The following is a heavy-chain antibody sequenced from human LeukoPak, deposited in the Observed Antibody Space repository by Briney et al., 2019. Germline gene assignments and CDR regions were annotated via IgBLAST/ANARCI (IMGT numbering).Heavy chain of an antibody. CDR1: GGSISSSDFY. Sequence: SETLSLTCTVSGGSISSSDFYWGWIRQPPGKGLEWIGVISYSGGTSYNPSLKSRVTISVDTSKSHFSLKLSSVTAADTAIYYCARLDKGINAAHFDYWGQGTLVTVSS. V-gene: IGHV4-39*01. D-gene: IGHD3-22*01. CDR2: ISYSGGT. CDR3: ARLDKGINAAHFDY. J-gene: IGHJ4*02.